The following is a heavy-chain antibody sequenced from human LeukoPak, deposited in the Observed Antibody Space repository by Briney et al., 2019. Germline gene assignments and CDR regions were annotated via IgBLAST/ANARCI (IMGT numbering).Heavy chain of an antibody. V-gene: IGHV3-11*05. CDR2: ISDGGGNR. J-gene: IGHJ5*02. CDR1: GFSFSDYY. CDR3: VRGSGREWFDP. D-gene: IGHD1-26*01. Sequence: GGSLRLSCAVSGFSFSDYYMSWVRQAPGKGLEWVSYISDGGGNRNYADSVKGRFTISRDNAKKSLFLQMNSLRADDTALYYCVRGSGREWFDPWGQGTLVTVSS.